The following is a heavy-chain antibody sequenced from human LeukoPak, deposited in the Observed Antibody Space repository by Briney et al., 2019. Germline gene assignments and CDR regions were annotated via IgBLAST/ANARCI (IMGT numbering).Heavy chain of an antibody. J-gene: IGHJ4*02. Sequence: ASVKVSCKASGYTFTGYYMHWVRQVPGQGLEWMGWINSNSGDTNYAQKFQGRVTMTRDTSISTAYMELSRLRSDDTAVYYCARDPTRGDLSVYWGQGTPVTVSS. D-gene: IGHD7-27*01. CDR2: INSNSGDT. V-gene: IGHV1-2*02. CDR1: GYTFTGYY. CDR3: ARDPTRGDLSVY.